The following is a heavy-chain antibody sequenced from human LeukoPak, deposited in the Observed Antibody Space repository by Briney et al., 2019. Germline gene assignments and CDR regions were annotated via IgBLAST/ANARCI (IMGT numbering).Heavy chain of an antibody. Sequence: SETLSLTCDVSGDSITTEHYWWGWLRQPPGKGLEWIAIIFYTGKIHDNPSLKNRISMSVDTSKDQFSLRLSAVTAADTAVYYCARQLGVGVWALDRWGQGTLVTVSS. CDR1: GDSITTEHYW. V-gene: IGHV4-39*01. CDR3: ARQLGVGVWALDR. D-gene: IGHD3-16*01. J-gene: IGHJ4*02. CDR2: IFYTGKI.